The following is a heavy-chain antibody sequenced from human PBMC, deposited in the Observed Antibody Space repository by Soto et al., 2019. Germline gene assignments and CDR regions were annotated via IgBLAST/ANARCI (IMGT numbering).Heavy chain of an antibody. CDR1: GYTFINHG. D-gene: IGHD7-27*01. Sequence: QVQLVQSGGEVKKPGASVNVSCKPSGYTFINHGISWVRQAPGHGLEGMGWISGHNGKTNYAQKFQGRLTVTTHTSTSTAFMQLWRLRSDDTAVYLCARDSSPLGYFLDYWC. J-gene: IGHJ4*01. CDR2: ISGHNGKT. CDR3: ARDSSPLGYFLDY. V-gene: IGHV1-18*04.